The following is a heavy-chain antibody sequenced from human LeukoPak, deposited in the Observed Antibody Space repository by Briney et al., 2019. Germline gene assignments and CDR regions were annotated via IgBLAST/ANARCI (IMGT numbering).Heavy chain of an antibody. CDR2: IIDTGST. D-gene: IGHD3-3*01. CDR1: GEFFSGYY. CDR3: ARGPASGYPPLPFDY. Sequence: PSETLSLTCVVYGEFFSGYYWTGIRQPPGKGREWIGEIIDTGSTKYNSSLKSRVTISVDTSKNAFSLNLTSVTAAHTAIYYCARGPASGYPPLPFDYWGQGTLVTVSS. V-gene: IGHV4-34*12. J-gene: IGHJ4*02.